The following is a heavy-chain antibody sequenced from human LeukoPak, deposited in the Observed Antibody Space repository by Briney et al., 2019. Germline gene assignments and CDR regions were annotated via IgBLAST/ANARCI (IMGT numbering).Heavy chain of an antibody. D-gene: IGHD6-13*01. J-gene: IGHJ4*02. CDR3: ARTVSIAAAGLDY. CDR2: INPNSGGT. CDR1: GYTLTGYY. Sequence: GASVKVSCKASGYTLTGYYMHWVRQAPGQGLEWMGWINPNSGGTNYAQKFQGWVTMTRDTSISTAYMELSRLRSDDTAVYYCARTVSIAAAGLDYWGQGTLVTVSS. V-gene: IGHV1-2*04.